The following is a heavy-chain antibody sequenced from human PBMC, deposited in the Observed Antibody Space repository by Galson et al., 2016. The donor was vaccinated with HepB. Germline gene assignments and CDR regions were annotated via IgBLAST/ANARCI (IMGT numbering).Heavy chain of an antibody. CDR2: ICGAGDNT. J-gene: IGHJ3*02. CDR3: GKSRSNADGFDI. Sequence: SLRLSCASSGFGFSNYSMSWVRQAPGKGLEWVAAICGAGDNTYYAASVKGRFAISRDNFKNTVDLQMNSLRDEDTAVYYCGKSRSNADGFDIWGQGTMVTVSS. CDR1: GFGFSNYS. V-gene: IGHV3-23*01.